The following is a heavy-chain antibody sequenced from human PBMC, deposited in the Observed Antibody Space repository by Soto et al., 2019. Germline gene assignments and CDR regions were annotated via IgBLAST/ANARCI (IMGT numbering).Heavy chain of an antibody. CDR1: GFTFSFYG. V-gene: IGHV3-33*01. D-gene: IGHD2-21*01. CDR3: ARGDSFVDV. Sequence: QVQLVESGGGVVQPGRSLRLSCAASGFTFSFYGMHWVRQAPGKGLEWVALIWFDGTNKYYADSVKGRFTITRDNSKNTLYLQMNSLRAEDTAVYYCARGDSFVDVWGKGNTVTVSS. J-gene: IGHJ6*04. CDR2: IWFDGTNK.